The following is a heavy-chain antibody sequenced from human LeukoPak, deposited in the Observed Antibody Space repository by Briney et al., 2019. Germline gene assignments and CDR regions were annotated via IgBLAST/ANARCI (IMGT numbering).Heavy chain of an antibody. CDR2: MNPNSGNT. Sequence: ASVKVSCKASGYTFTGYYMHWVRQAPGQGLEWMGWMNPNSGNTGYAQKFQGRVTMTRNTSISTAYMELSSLRSEDTAVYYCARDRGYSYTYGDYFDYWGQGTLVTVSS. J-gene: IGHJ4*02. D-gene: IGHD5-18*01. CDR1: GYTFTGYY. V-gene: IGHV1-8*02. CDR3: ARDRGYSYTYGDYFDY.